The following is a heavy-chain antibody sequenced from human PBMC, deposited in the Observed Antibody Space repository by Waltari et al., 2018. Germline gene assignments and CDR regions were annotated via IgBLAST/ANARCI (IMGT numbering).Heavy chain of an antibody. D-gene: IGHD6-19*01. CDR3: ARSIAVSGARFDF. V-gene: IGHV1-3*01. Sequence: QVLLVQSGAEVKKPGASVKVSCKASGYTFSSYAMHWVLQAPGQRLEWMGWINVGNNNTKYSQKFQDRVTIIRDTSASTAFLELTSLTSEDTAVYYCARSIAVSGARFDFWGQGTLVTVSS. CDR2: INVGNNNT. CDR1: GYTFSSYA. J-gene: IGHJ4*02.